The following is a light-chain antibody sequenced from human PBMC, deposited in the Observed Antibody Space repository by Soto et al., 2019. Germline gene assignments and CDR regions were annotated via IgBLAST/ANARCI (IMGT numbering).Light chain of an antibody. J-gene: IGKJ5*01. V-gene: IGKV3-15*01. CDR1: QSVSSN. CDR3: QQRSNWAT. Sequence: EIAMTQSPATLSVSPGERATLSCRASQSVSSNLAWYQQKPGQAPRLLIYGASTRATGIPARFSGSGSGTEFTLTISSLQSEDFAVYYCQQRSNWATFGQGTRLEIK. CDR2: GAS.